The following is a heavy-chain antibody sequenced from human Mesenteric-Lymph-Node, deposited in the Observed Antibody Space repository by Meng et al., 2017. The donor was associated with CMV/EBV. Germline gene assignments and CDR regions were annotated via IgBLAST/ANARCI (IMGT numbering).Heavy chain of an antibody. CDR2: ISDSGST. J-gene: IGHJ4*02. CDR3: ARETLPHVFDY. Sequence: CTVSGGPITNVPDYWTWIRQFPGKGLEWIGYISDSGSTYYSPSLRSRVTISADTSKNQFSLNLSSVTAADTAVYYCARETLPHVFDYWGQGTLVTVSS. V-gene: IGHV4-31*03. CDR1: GGPITNVPDY.